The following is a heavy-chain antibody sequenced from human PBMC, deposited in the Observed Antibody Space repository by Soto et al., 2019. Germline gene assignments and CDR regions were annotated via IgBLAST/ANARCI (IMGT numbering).Heavy chain of an antibody. CDR2: IDPSDSYT. CDR3: ERSYYYDSSGYRANYYYYYVMDV. J-gene: IGHJ6*02. CDR1: GYSFTSYW. Sequence: PGESLKISCKGSGYSFTSYWISWVRQMPGKGLEWMGRIDPSDSYTNYSPSFQGHVTISADKSISTAYLQWSSLKASDTAMYYCERSYYYDSSGYRANYYYYYVMDVWGQGTTVTVSS. V-gene: IGHV5-10-1*01. D-gene: IGHD3-22*01.